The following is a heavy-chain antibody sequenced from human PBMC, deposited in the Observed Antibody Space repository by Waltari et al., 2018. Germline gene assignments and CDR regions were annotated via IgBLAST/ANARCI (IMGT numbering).Heavy chain of an antibody. J-gene: IGHJ5*02. CDR2: LNTTPGNP. V-gene: IGHV7-4-1*02. CDR3: AREVVPAATIVVNWFDP. D-gene: IGHD2-2*01. Sequence: QVQLVQSGSELKKPGASVKVSCKASGYTFTNYAINWLRQAPGQGRELMGGLNTTPGNPTYVQCYTGRFVFSLDTSVSTAYLQINSLKADDTAVYYCAREVVPAATIVVNWFDPWGQGTLVTVSS. CDR1: GYTFTNYA.